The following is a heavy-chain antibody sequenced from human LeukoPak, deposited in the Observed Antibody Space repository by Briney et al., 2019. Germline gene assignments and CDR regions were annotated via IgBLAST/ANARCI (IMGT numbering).Heavy chain of an antibody. J-gene: IGHJ3*02. CDR3: AREAGIAARGGNAFDI. Sequence: ASVKVSCKASGYTFTGYYMHWVRQAPGQGLEWMGWINPNSGGTNYAQKFQGRVTMIRDTSISTAYMELSRLRSDDTAVYYCAREAGIAARGGNAFDIWGQGTMVTVSS. CDR2: INPNSGGT. V-gene: IGHV1-2*02. CDR1: GYTFTGYY. D-gene: IGHD6-6*01.